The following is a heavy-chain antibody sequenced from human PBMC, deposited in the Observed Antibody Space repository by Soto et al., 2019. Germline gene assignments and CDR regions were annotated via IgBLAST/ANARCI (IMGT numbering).Heavy chain of an antibody. Sequence: WGSLILSCTASGFTFIGYAMAWVLPAPGKGLEWVAGISGNGAYTYYADSVKGPITISRDNSKHTLFLRMNRLSAEDSAVYSCPTAPSPHRSGFSCYPSASCGPGTL. CDR3: PTAPSPHRSGFSCYPSAS. J-gene: IGHJ1*01. D-gene: IGHD2-15*01. CDR2: ISGNGAYT. V-gene: IGHV3-23*01. CDR1: GFTFIGYA.